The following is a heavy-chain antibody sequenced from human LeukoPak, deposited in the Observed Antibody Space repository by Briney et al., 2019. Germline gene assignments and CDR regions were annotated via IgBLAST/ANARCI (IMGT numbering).Heavy chain of an antibody. V-gene: IGHV4-59*01. Sequence: SETLSLTCTVSGGSISSYYWSWIRQPPGKGLEWIGYIYYSGSTNYNPSLKSRVTVSVDTSKNQFSLKLSSVTAADTAVYYCARGRWDYYGTLDAFDIWGQGTMVTVSS. CDR3: ARGRWDYYGTLDAFDI. D-gene: IGHD3-10*01. CDR1: GGSISSYY. J-gene: IGHJ3*02. CDR2: IYYSGST.